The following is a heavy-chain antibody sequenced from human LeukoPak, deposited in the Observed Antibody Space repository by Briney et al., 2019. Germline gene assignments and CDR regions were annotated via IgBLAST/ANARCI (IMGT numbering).Heavy chain of an antibody. D-gene: IGHD3-22*01. J-gene: IGHJ4*02. Sequence: SETLSLTCTVSGGSISSGSYYWSWIRQPPGKGLEWIGEINHSGSTNYNPSLKSRVTISVDTSKNQFSLKLSSVTAADTAVYYCASYDSSGYHLDYWGQGTLVTVSS. V-gene: IGHV4-39*07. CDR3: ASYDSSGYHLDY. CDR1: GGSISSGSYY. CDR2: INHSGST.